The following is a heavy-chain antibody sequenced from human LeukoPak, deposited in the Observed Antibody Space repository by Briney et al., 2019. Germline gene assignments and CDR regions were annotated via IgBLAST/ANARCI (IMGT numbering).Heavy chain of an antibody. CDR1: GGSISGYF. D-gene: IGHD2-15*01. Sequence: PSEALSLSCTVSGGSISGYFWSWIRQPAGKGLEWIGRIHDNGDSNHNPSLKSRVTMALDTSGSQVSLKLTSVTAADTAVYYCARAPSWCGGTCPSDHWGPGTLVTVSS. CDR3: ARAPSWCGGTCPSDH. CDR2: IHDNGDS. V-gene: IGHV4-4*07. J-gene: IGHJ4*02.